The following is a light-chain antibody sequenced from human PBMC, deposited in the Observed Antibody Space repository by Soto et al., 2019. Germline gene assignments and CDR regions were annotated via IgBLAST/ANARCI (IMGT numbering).Light chain of an antibody. V-gene: IGLV1-40*01. Sequence: QPVLTQPPSVSGAPGQRVTISCTGSSSNIGAGYDVHWYQQLPGTAPKLLIYGNSNRPSGVPDRFSGSKSGTSASLAITGLRAEDEADYYCQSYDSSLSGWVFGRGTQLTVL. CDR3: QSYDSSLSGWV. J-gene: IGLJ3*02. CDR2: GNS. CDR1: SSNIGAGYD.